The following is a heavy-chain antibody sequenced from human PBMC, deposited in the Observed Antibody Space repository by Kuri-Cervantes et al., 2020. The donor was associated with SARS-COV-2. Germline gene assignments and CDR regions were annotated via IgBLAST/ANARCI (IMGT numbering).Heavy chain of an antibody. CDR2: IYYSGST. CDR1: GGSISSYY. D-gene: IGHD4-23*01. CDR3: ARRIDGGKESDDAFDI. Sequence: ESLKISCTVSGGSISSYYWSWIRQPPGKGLEWIGYIYYSGSTNYNPSLKSRVTISVDTSKNQFSLKLSSVTAADTAVYYCARRIDGGKESDDAFDIWGQGTRVTVSS. J-gene: IGHJ3*02. V-gene: IGHV4-59*08.